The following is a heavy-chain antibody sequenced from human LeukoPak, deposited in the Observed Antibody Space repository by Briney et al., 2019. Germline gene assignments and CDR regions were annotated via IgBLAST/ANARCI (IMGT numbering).Heavy chain of an antibody. CDR1: GGSFSGYY. Sequence: SETLSLTCAVYGGSFSGYYWSWIRQPPGKGLEWIGEINHSGSTNYNPSLKSRVTISVDTSKNQFSLKLSSVTAADTAVYYCARGCVGTSCFGGDVWGQGTLVTVSS. J-gene: IGHJ4*02. D-gene: IGHD2-2*01. CDR2: INHSGST. CDR3: ARGCVGTSCFGGDV. V-gene: IGHV4-34*01.